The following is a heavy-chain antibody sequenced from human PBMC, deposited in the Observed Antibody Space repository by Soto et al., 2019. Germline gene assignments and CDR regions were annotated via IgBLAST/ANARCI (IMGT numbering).Heavy chain of an antibody. Sequence: QAHLVESGGGVVQPGRSLRLSCAASGFTFTSYGMHWVRQAPGTRLEWVAVISYDGGLQNYADSVKGRFTISRDNSKNQVLLQMNSLRAEDTAVYYCVSDRGYGHASVPYSWGQGTLVSVSS. D-gene: IGHD5-18*01. J-gene: IGHJ4*02. CDR3: VSDRGYGHASVPYS. CDR1: GFTFTSYG. V-gene: IGHV3-30*03. CDR2: ISYDGGLQ.